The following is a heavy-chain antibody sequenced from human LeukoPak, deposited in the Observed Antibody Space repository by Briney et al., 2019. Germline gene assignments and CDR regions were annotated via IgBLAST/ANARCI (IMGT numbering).Heavy chain of an antibody. D-gene: IGHD3-16*01. CDR3: VRWGLETNDFDY. CDR2: INPSGGST. V-gene: IGHV1-46*01. J-gene: IGHJ4*02. CDR1: GYTFTSYY. Sequence: ASVKVSCKASGYTFTSYYMHWVRQAPGQGLEWMGIINPSGGSTSYAQKFQGRVTMTRDTSTSTVYMELSSLRSEDTAVYYCVRWGLETNDFDYWGQGTLVTVSS.